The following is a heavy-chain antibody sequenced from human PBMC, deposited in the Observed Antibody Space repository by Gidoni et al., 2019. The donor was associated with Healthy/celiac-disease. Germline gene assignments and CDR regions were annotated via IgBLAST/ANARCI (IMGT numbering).Heavy chain of an antibody. Sequence: RLACEASGFTFSSYSMNWVRQAPGKGLEWVSSISSSSSYIYHVDSVKSRFTISRDNAKNSLYLQMNSLGAEDTAVYYCARDTVTRDGMDVWGQGTTVTVSS. D-gene: IGHD4-4*01. V-gene: IGHV3-21*01. CDR1: GFTFSSYS. CDR2: ISSSSSYI. J-gene: IGHJ6*02. CDR3: ARDTVTRDGMDV.